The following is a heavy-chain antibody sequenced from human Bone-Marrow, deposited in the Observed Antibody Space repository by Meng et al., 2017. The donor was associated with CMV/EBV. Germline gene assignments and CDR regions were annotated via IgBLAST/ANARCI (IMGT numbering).Heavy chain of an antibody. V-gene: IGHV3-48*04. J-gene: IGHJ4*02. CDR2: ISSSSSTI. CDR3: ARDYGNYDSSGYYQH. Sequence: LKISCAASGFTFSSYSMNWVSQAPGKGLEWVSYISSSSSTIYYADSEKGRFTISRDNAKNSLYLQMNSLRAEDTAVYYCARDYGNYDSSGYYQHWGQGTLVTVSS. CDR1: GFTFSSYS. D-gene: IGHD3-22*01.